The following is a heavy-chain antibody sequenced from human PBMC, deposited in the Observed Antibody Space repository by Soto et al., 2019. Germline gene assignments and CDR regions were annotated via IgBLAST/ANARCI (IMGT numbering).Heavy chain of an antibody. CDR1: GFTFSSYG. V-gene: IGHV3-30*18. D-gene: IGHD3-3*01. CDR2: ISYDGSNK. J-gene: IGHJ4*02. Sequence: QVQLVESGGGVVQPGRSLRLSCAASGFTFSSYGMHWVRQAPGKGLEWVAVISYDGSNKYYADSVKGRFTISRDNSKNTLYLKMNSLRAEDTAVYYCAKGTHPYYDFWSGLNYWGQGTLVTVSS. CDR3: AKGTHPYYDFWSGLNY.